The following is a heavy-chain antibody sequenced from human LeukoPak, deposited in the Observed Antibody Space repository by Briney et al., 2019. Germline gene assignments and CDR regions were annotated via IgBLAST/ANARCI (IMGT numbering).Heavy chain of an antibody. V-gene: IGHV1-18*01. CDR2: ISAYNGNT. J-gene: IGHJ4*02. CDR1: GYTFTSYG. Sequence: GASVKVSCKASGYTFTSYGISWVRQAPGQGLEWMGWISAYNGNTNYAQKLQGRVTMTTDTSTSTAYMELRSLRSDDTAVYYCARGTPYYYDSSGPYYFDYWGQGTLVTVSS. CDR3: ARGTPYYYDSSGPYYFDY. D-gene: IGHD3-22*01.